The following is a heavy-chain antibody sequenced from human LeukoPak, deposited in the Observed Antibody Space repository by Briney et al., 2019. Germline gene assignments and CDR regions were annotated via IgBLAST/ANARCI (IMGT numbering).Heavy chain of an antibody. V-gene: IGHV4-4*07. Sequence: SETLSLTCTVSGASISSYYWSWIRQPAGKGLEWIGRIYTSGSTNYNPSLKSRVTMSVDTSKNQFSLKLSSVTAADTAVYYCARGDYYDSSGHAELLAFDIWGQGTMVTVSS. CDR2: IYTSGST. CDR1: GASISSYY. J-gene: IGHJ3*02. D-gene: IGHD3-22*01. CDR3: ARGDYYDSSGHAELLAFDI.